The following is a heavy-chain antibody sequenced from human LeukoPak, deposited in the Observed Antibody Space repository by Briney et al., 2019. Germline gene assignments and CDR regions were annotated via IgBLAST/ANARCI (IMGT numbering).Heavy chain of an antibody. Sequence: SQTLSLTCAISGDSVSSNTASWNWIRQSPSRGLEWLGRTYYRSEWYYDYAVSVKSRITINPDTSRNQFSLQLNSVIPEDTAVYYCARYFDYWGQGTLVTVSS. CDR3: ARYFDY. CDR2: TYYRSEWYY. CDR1: GDSVSSNTAS. V-gene: IGHV6-1*01. J-gene: IGHJ4*02.